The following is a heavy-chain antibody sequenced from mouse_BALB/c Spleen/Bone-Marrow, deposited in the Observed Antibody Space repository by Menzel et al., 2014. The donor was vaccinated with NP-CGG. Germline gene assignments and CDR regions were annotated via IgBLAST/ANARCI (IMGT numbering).Heavy chain of an antibody. D-gene: IGHD2-1*01. CDR3: ARPGWGNYVFVY. CDR2: INPDSSTI. Sequence: EVQLQQSGGGLVQPGGSLKLSCVASGFDFSRYWMSWVRQAPGKGLEWIGEINPDSSTINYTPSLKDKFIISRDNAKNTLCLQMSKVRSEDTALYYCARPGWGNYVFVYWGQGTLVTVST. CDR1: GFDFSRYW. J-gene: IGHJ3*01. V-gene: IGHV4-1*02.